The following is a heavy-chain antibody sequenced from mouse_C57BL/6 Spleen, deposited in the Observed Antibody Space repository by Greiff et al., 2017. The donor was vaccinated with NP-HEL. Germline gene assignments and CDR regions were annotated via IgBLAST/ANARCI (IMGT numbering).Heavy chain of an antibody. Sequence: QVQLQQSGAELVRPGASVTLSCKASGYTFTDYEMHWVKQTPVHGLEWIGAIDPETGGTAYNQKFKGKAILTADKSSSTAYMQFSSLTSEDSAVYYCARRGTGRYFDYWGQGTTLTVSS. CDR3: ARRGTGRYFDY. D-gene: IGHD4-1*01. CDR1: GYTFTDYE. CDR2: IDPETGGT. V-gene: IGHV1-15*01. J-gene: IGHJ2*01.